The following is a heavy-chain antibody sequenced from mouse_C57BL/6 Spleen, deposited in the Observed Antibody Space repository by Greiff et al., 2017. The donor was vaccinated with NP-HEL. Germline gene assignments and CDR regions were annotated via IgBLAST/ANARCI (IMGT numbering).Heavy chain of an antibody. Sequence: EVKLVESGGGLVQPGGSLKLSCAASGFTFSDYYMYWVRQTPEKRLEWVAYISNGGGSTYYPDTVKGRFTISRDNAKNTLYLQMSRLKSEDTAMYYCARRGTYSSAMDYWGQGTSVTVSS. J-gene: IGHJ4*01. CDR1: GFTFSDYY. D-gene: IGHD2-10*01. CDR2: ISNGGGST. V-gene: IGHV5-12*01. CDR3: ARRGTYSSAMDY.